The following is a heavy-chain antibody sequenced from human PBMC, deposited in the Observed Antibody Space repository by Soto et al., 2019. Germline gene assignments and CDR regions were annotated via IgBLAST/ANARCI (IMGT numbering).Heavy chain of an antibody. J-gene: IGHJ4*02. CDR2: VEAGAGGAGT. CDR3: AKGPEQLVHGVFDC. V-gene: IGHV3-23*01. D-gene: IGHD6-6*01. Sequence: LRLYCAASGFTLSNYVMSWVRQAPGKGLEWVSGVEAGAGGAGTYVADSMKGRVTISRDNSKNTLYLQMNSLRAEDTAVYYCAKGPEQLVHGVFDCWGQGTLVTVSS. CDR1: GFTLSNYV.